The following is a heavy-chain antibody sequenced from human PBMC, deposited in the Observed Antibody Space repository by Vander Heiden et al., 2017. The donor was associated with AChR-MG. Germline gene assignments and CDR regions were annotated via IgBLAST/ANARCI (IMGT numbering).Heavy chain of an antibody. Sequence: EVQLVESGGGLVQPGGSLSLSCAASGFTFSSYSMNWVRQAPGKGLEWVSYISSSSSTIYYADSVKGRFTISRDNAKNSLYLQMNSLRDEDTAVYYCARPSGYCSGGSCLDYWGQGTLVTVSS. CDR1: GFTFSSYS. D-gene: IGHD2-15*01. J-gene: IGHJ4*02. CDR3: ARPSGYCSGGSCLDY. V-gene: IGHV3-48*02. CDR2: ISSSSSTI.